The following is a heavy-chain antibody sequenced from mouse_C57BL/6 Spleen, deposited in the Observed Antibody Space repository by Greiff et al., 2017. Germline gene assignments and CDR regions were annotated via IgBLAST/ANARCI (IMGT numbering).Heavy chain of an antibody. V-gene: IGHV1-26*01. CDR1: GYTFTDYY. J-gene: IGHJ1*03. CDR2: INPNNGGT. Sequence: VQLQQSGPELVKPGASVKISCKASGYTFTDYYMNWVKQSHGKSLEWIGYINPNNGGTSYNQKFKGKATLTVEKSSRPTNMELRRLTSEASAVYYCARKGWVNWDWYFDVWGTGTTVTVSS. D-gene: IGHD4-1*02. CDR3: ARKGWVNWDWYFDV.